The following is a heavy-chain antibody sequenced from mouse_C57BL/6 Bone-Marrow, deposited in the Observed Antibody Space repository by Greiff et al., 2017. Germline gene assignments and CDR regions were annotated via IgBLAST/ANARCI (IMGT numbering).Heavy chain of an antibody. CDR3: ARHNDYGGFAY. Sequence: EVHLVESGGGLVQPGESLKLSCESNEYEFPSHDMSWVRKTPEKRLALVAAITSDGGSTSYPDTMERRFIISRDNTKKTLYLQMSSLRSEDTALYYCARHNDYGGFAYWGQGTLVTVSA. D-gene: IGHD2-4*01. CDR1: EYEFPSHD. CDR2: ITSDGGST. V-gene: IGHV5-2*01. J-gene: IGHJ3*01.